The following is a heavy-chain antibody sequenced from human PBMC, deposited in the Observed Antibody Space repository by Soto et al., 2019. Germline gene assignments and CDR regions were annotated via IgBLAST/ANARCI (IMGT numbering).Heavy chain of an antibody. CDR3: ATYCTNGVCYRERDYYYYYYMDV. J-gene: IGHJ6*03. V-gene: IGHV1-69*10. Sequence: VKVFCKACGYAFPRYDITWMRQVPGQGLEGMGGMNPNSGKANYAQKFQGRVTITVDKSTSTAYMELSSLRSEDTAVYYCATYCTNGVCYRERDYYYYYYMDVWGKGTTVTVSS. CDR2: MNPNSGKA. CDR1: GYAFPRYD. D-gene: IGHD2-8*01.